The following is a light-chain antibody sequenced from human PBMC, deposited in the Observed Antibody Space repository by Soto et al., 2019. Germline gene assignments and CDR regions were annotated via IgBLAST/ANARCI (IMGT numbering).Light chain of an antibody. J-gene: IGLJ2*01. Sequence: QSALTQPASVSGSPGQSITISCTGTSSDVGSYNLVSWYQQHPGKAPKLMIYEVSKRPSGVSNRFSGSKSGNTASLTISGLHAEDEADYYCCSYAGSSTPYVVFGGGTKLTVL. CDR3: CSYAGSSTPYVV. V-gene: IGLV2-23*02. CDR2: EVS. CDR1: SSDVGSYNL.